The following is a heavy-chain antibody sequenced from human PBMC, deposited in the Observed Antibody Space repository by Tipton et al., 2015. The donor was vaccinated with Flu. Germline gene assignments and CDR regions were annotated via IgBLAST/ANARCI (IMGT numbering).Heavy chain of an antibody. CDR3: ARDPSLGMPDYFDF. V-gene: IGHV3-30*03. J-gene: IGHJ4*02. D-gene: IGHD2-2*01. CDR2: ISKDGSNK. CDR1: GFNFRSYG. Sequence: SLRLSCAASGFNFRSYGMHWVRQAPGKGLEWVAVISKDGSNKYYVNSVKGRFTLPRDNSKNKVFLQMSSLRAEDTAVYYCARDPSLGMPDYFDFWGPGTLVTASS.